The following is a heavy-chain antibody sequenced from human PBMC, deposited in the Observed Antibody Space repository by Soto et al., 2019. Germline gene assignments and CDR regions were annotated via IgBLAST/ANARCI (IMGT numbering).Heavy chain of an antibody. D-gene: IGHD3-3*01. CDR3: ARAFGAGGFDY. CDR2: IWYDGSNK. Sequence: QVQLVESGGGVVQPGRSLRLSCAASGFTFSSYGMHWVRQAPGKGLEWVAVIWYDGSNKYYADSVKGRFTISRDNSKNTLYLQMNSLRAEDTAVYYCARAFGAGGFDYWGQGTLVTVSS. V-gene: IGHV3-33*01. J-gene: IGHJ4*02. CDR1: GFTFSSYG.